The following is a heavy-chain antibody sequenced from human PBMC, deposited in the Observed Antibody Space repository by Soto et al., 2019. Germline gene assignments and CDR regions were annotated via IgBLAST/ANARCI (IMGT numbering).Heavy chain of an antibody. V-gene: IGHV1-69*12. D-gene: IGHD2-15*01. CDR2: IIPIFGTE. CDR1: GGTFSSYA. J-gene: IGHJ6*02. Sequence: QVQLVQSGAEVKKPGSSVKVSCNASGGTFSSYAISWVRQSPGPGLEWMGGIIPIFGTEDSAQKFQGRVTITADESTSTAYMALRSLRSEDTAVYYCASVETQRYYYGMDVWGQGTTVTVSS. CDR3: ASVETQRYYYGMDV.